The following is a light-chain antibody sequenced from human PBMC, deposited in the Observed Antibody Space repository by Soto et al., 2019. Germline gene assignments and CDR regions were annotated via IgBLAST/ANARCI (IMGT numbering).Light chain of an antibody. Sequence: DIQLTQSPSFLSASVGDRVTITCRASQGISSYLAWYQQKPGKAPKLLIYAASTLQSGVPSRFSGSGSGTEFTLTISRLQPEDVATYYCQQLNSYPLFGPGTKVDIK. J-gene: IGKJ3*01. CDR3: QQLNSYPL. CDR1: QGISSY. CDR2: AAS. V-gene: IGKV1-9*01.